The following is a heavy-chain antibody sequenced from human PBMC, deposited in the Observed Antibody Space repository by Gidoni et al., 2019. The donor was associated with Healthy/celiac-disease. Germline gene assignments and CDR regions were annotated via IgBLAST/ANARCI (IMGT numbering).Heavy chain of an antibody. CDR3: AKDKGGMKGWFDP. J-gene: IGHJ5*02. Sequence: EVQLLESGGGLVQHGGSLRLSWAAPGFTFSSYAMSWVRQAPGTGLGWVAAISGSGGSTYYADSVNGRFTISRDNSKNTLYLQMNSLRAEDTAVYYCAKDKGGMKGWFDPWGQGTLVTVSS. CDR2: ISGSGGST. V-gene: IGHV3-23*01. CDR1: GFTFSSYA.